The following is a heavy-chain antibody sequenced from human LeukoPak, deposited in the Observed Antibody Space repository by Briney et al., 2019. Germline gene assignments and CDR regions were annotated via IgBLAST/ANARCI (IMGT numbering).Heavy chain of an antibody. Sequence: SEILSLTCTVSGASVTDYYWSWIRQSPGKGLEWISYIHHSGNSDYNPSLRSRVTTSLDTSKNQFSLNLISVTAADTAVYYCTRGHWGLQSWSQGTLVTVSS. J-gene: IGHJ5*02. CDR1: GASVTDYY. CDR2: IHHSGNS. CDR3: TRGHWGLQS. V-gene: IGHV4-59*02. D-gene: IGHD7-27*01.